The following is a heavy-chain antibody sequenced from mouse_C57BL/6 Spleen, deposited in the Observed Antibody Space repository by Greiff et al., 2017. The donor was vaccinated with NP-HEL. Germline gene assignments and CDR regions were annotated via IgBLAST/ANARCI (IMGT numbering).Heavy chain of an antibody. J-gene: IGHJ1*03. V-gene: IGHV1-22*01. CDR3: AREGGTGTSYFDV. Sequence: VQLQQSGPELVKPGASVKMSCKASGYTFTDYNMHWVKQSHGKSLEWIGYINPNNGGTSYNQKFKGKATLTVNKSSSTAYMELRSLTSEDSAVYYCAREGGTGTSYFDVWGTGTTVTVSS. D-gene: IGHD4-1*01. CDR2: INPNNGGT. CDR1: GYTFTDYN.